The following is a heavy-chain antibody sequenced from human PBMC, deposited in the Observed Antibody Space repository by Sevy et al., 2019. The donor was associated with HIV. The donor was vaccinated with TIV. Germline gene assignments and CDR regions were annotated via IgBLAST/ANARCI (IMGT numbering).Heavy chain of an antibody. J-gene: IGHJ4*02. CDR1: GYTLTELS. D-gene: IGHD1-26*01. CDR2: FDPEDGET. Sequence: ASVKVSCKVSGYTLTELSMHWVRQAPGKGLEWMGGFDPEDGETIYAQKFQGRVTMTEDTSTDTAYMELGSLRSEDTAVYYCATVPVGATFPYFDYWGQGTLVTVSS. CDR3: ATVPVGATFPYFDY. V-gene: IGHV1-24*01.